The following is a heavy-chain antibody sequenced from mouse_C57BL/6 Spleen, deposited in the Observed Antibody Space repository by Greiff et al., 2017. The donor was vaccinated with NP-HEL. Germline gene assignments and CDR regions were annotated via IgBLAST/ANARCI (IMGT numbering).Heavy chain of an antibody. Sequence: QVQLQQSGPELVKPGASVKISCKASGYAFSSSWMNWVKQRPGKGLEWIGRIYPGDGDTNYNGKFKGKATLTADKSSSTAYMQLSSLTSEDSAVSFCARYPIYDGDYVLAYWGQGTLVTVSA. D-gene: IGHD2-3*01. CDR1: GYAFSSSW. V-gene: IGHV1-82*01. CDR2: IYPGDGDT. J-gene: IGHJ3*01. CDR3: ARYPIYDGDYVLAY.